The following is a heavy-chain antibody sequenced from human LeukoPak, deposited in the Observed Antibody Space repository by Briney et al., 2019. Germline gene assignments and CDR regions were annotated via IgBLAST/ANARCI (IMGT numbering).Heavy chain of an antibody. V-gene: IGHV3-15*01. D-gene: IGHD5-12*01. Sequence: GGSLRLSCAASGFTSSNVWMTWVRQAPGKGLECVGRVKSRDVGRTTDYAAPVKGRFTISRDDSKNTVYLQMISLQTEDTAVYYCTTDFLQGYSSSWGQGTLVTVSS. J-gene: IGHJ5*02. CDR2: VKSRDVGRTT. CDR3: TTDFLQGYSSS. CDR1: GFTSSNVW.